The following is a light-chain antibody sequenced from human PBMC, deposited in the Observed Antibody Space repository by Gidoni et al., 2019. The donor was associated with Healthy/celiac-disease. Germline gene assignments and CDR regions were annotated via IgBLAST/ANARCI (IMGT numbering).Light chain of an antibody. CDR2: WAS. J-gene: IGKJ1*01. V-gene: IGKV4-1*01. CDR1: QSVLYSSNNKNY. Sequence: LGERATINCKSSQSVLYSSNNKNYLAWYQQKPGQPPKLLIYWASTRESGVPDRFSGSGSGTDFTLTISSLQAEDVAVYYCQQYYSTPQTFGQGTKVEIK. CDR3: QQYYSTPQT.